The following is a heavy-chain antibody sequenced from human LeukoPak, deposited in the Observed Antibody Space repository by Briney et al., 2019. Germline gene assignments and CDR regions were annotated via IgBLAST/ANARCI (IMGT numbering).Heavy chain of an antibody. CDR1: GGCISSTTYY. CDR2: IYYSGST. D-gene: IGHD3-16*01. Sequence: PSETLSLTCTVSGGCISSTTYYWGWIRRPPGKGLEWIGCIYYSGSTYYNLSLKSRVTVSVDTSKNQFSLILSSVTAADRAVYYCVRGSTLRHYQYWGQGTLVTVSS. CDR3: VRGSTLRHYQY. J-gene: IGHJ4*02. V-gene: IGHV4-39*01.